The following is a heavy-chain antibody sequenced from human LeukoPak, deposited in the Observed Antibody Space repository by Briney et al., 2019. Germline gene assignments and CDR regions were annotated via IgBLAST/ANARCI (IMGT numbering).Heavy chain of an antibody. Sequence: PGGSLRLSCAASAFTFRTYSVNWVRQAPGKGVEWVSSISSTSNYIYYADSVKGRFTISRDNAKNSLYLQMNSLRAEDTAVYYCARALYSGYAPYYFDYWGQGTLVTVSS. CDR3: ARALYSGYAPYYFDY. J-gene: IGHJ4*02. V-gene: IGHV3-21*01. D-gene: IGHD5-12*01. CDR1: AFTFRTYS. CDR2: ISSTSNYI.